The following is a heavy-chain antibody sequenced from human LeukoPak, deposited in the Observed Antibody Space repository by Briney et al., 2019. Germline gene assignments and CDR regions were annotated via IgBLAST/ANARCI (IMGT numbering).Heavy chain of an antibody. D-gene: IGHD3-16*02. J-gene: IGHJ6*03. CDR1: GFTFSDYY. Sequence: GGSLRLSCAASGFTFSDYYMSWIRQAPGNGLEWVSYISSSGSTIYYADSVKGRFTISRDNAKNSLYLQMNSLRAEDTAVYYCARVPHYVWGSYRPHYYYYMDVWGKGTTVTVSS. CDR3: ARVPHYVWGSYRPHYYYYMDV. V-gene: IGHV3-11*01. CDR2: ISSSGSTI.